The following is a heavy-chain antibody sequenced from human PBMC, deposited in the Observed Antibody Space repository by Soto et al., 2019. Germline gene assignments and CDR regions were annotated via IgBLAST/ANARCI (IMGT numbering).Heavy chain of an antibody. CDR1: GYSFTNYW. Sequence: GESLKISCKGSGYSFTNYWIACMLQMPGKDLEWMGIIYPGDSDVRYSPSFEGQVTISADKSTSTAYLQWNSLRASDAAIYYCARQRTVAYFYYYGMDVWGQGTTVTVSS. V-gene: IGHV5-51*01. D-gene: IGHD4-17*01. CDR3: ARQRTVAYFYYYGMDV. J-gene: IGHJ6*02. CDR2: IYPGDSDV.